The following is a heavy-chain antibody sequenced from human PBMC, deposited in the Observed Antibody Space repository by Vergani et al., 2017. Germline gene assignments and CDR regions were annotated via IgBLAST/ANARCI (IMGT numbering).Heavy chain of an antibody. CDR2: INPSGGST. J-gene: IGHJ4*02. Sequence: QVQLVQSGAEVKKPGASVKVSCKASGYTFTGYYMHWVRQAPGQGLEWMGIINPSGGSTSYAQKFQGRVTMTRDTSTSTVYMELSSLRSEDTAVYYCAISSDTAMVLSPFDDWGQGTLVTVSS. V-gene: IGHV1-46*01. CDR3: AISSDTAMVLSPFDD. CDR1: GYTFTGYY. D-gene: IGHD5-18*01.